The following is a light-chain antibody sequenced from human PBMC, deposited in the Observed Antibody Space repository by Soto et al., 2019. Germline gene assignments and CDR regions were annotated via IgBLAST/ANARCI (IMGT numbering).Light chain of an antibody. V-gene: IGKV3-15*01. CDR1: QSVGSN. CDR3: QQYNNWPRT. CDR2: GAS. J-gene: IGKJ1*01. Sequence: EIVMTQSPATLSVSPEERATLYCRASQSVGSNLAWYQQTPGQAPRLLIYGASTRATGIPARFSGSESGADFTLTISSLQSEDFAVYYCQQYNNWPRTFGQGTKVE.